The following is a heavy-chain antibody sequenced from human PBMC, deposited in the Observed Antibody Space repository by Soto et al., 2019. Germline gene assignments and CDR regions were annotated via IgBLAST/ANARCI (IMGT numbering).Heavy chain of an antibody. D-gene: IGHD5-18*01. Sequence: QVQLVQSGAEVKKPGSSVKVSCKASGGTFSSYTISWVRQAPGQGLEWMGRIIPILGIANYAQKFQGRVTITADKPTSTAYMELSSLRSEDTAVYYCARDGDTAMGQHHFDYWGQGTLVTVSS. CDR3: ARDGDTAMGQHHFDY. CDR2: IIPILGIA. V-gene: IGHV1-69*08. CDR1: GGTFSSYT. J-gene: IGHJ4*02.